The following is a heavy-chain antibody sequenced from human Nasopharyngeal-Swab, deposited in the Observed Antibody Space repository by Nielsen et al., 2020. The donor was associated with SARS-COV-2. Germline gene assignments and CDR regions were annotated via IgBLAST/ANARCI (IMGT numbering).Heavy chain of an antibody. Sequence: GSLRLSCAASGFTVSNNYMTWVRQDPGKGLEWVSLIYSGGSTYYADSVKGRFTISRDNSKNTLYLQMNSLRAEDTAVYYCAREVSTGWYRGAAFDIWGQGTMVTVSS. CDR3: AREVSTGWYRGAAFDI. J-gene: IGHJ3*02. D-gene: IGHD6-19*01. V-gene: IGHV3-53*01. CDR1: GFTVSNNY. CDR2: IYSGGST.